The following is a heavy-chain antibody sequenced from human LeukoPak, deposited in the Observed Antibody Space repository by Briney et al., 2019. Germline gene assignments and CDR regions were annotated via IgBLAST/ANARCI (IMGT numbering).Heavy chain of an antibody. CDR3: ETYYYDSSGYLGVDY. Sequence: SVKVSCKASGGTFSSYAISWVRQAPGQGLEWMGGIIPIFGTANYAQKFQGRVTITADESTSTAYMELSSLRSEDTAVYYCETYYYDSSGYLGVDYWGQGTLDTVSS. J-gene: IGHJ4*02. CDR2: IIPIFGTA. V-gene: IGHV1-69*13. CDR1: GGTFSSYA. D-gene: IGHD3-22*01.